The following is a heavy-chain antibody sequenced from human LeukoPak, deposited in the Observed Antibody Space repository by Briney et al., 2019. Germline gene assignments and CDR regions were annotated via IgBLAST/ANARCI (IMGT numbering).Heavy chain of an antibody. CDR2: IYYSGST. Sequence: PSQTLSLTCTVSGGSISSGDYYWSWIRQPPGKGLEWIGYIYYSGSTYYNPSLKSRVTISVDTSKNQFSLKLSSVTAADTAVYYCARDPGGERGGNFDYWGQGTLVTVSS. CDR1: GGSISSGDYY. D-gene: IGHD3-16*01. J-gene: IGHJ4*02. CDR3: ARDPGGERGGNFDY. V-gene: IGHV4-30-4*01.